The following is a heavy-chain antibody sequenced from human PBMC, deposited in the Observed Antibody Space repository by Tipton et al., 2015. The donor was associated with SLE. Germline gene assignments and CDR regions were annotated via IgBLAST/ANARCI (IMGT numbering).Heavy chain of an antibody. V-gene: IGHV4-39*01. D-gene: IGHD6-13*01. CDR1: GGSISSSSYY. CDR2: IYYSGST. Sequence: LRLSCTLSGGSISSSSYYWGWIRQPPGKGLEWIGSIYYSGSTYYNPSLKSRVTISVDPSKNQFSVKLSSVTAADTAVYYCARHSSSWYKDWFDPWGQGTLVPVSS. CDR3: ARHSSSWYKDWFDP. J-gene: IGHJ5*02.